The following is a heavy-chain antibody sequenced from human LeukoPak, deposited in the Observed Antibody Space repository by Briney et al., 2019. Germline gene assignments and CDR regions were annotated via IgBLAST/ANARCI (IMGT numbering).Heavy chain of an antibody. V-gene: IGHV1-2*04. D-gene: IGHD5-18*01. CDR1: GYTFTGYY. J-gene: IGHJ4*02. CDR2: INPNSGGT. Sequence: ASVKVSCKASGYTFTGYYMHWVRQAPGQGLEWMGWINPNSGGTNYAQKFQDWVTMTRDTSISTAYMELSRLRSDDTAVYYCARVSAMVKGSFDYWGQGTLVTVSS. CDR3: ARVSAMVKGSFDY.